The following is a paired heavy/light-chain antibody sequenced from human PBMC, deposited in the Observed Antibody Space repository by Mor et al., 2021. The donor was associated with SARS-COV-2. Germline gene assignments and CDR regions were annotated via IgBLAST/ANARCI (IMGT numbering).Heavy chain of an antibody. CDR3: AICRDDYIPGRSSYYYGMDV. V-gene: IGHV1-69*04. CDR2: IIPTFYME. Sequence: QVQLVQSGAEVKKPGSSVTVSCKASGGTFNNYAFSWVRQAPGQGLEWMGRIIPTFYMENYAQKFQGRVTITADKSTSTAYMELSSLRSEDTAIYYCAICRDDYIPGRSSYYYGMDVWGQGTTVTVSS. CDR1: GGTFNNYA. D-gene: IGHD4-4*01. J-gene: IGHJ6*02.
Light chain of an antibody. J-gene: IGLJ2*01. V-gene: IGLV1-51*01. CDR2: DNN. Sequence: QSVLTQPPSVSAAPGQKVTISCSGSSSNIGNNYVSWYQQLPGTAPKLLIYDNNKRPSGIPDRFSGSKSGTSATLGITGLQTGDEADYYCGTWDTSLRAGVFGGGTKLTVL. CDR3: GTWDTSLRAGV. CDR1: SSNIGNNY.